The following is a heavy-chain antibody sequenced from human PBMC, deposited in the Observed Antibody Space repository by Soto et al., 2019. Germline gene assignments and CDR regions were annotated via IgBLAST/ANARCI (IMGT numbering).Heavy chain of an antibody. D-gene: IGHD3-10*01. V-gene: IGHV1-2*04. J-gene: IGHJ4*02. Sequence: GASVKVSCKASGYSFTDYHIHWVRQAPGQGLEWLGRINPKSGGTSTAQKFQGWVTMTRDRSISTVYMELTRLRSDDTAVYFCARGRASGSYYLLDYWGQGTLVTVSS. CDR3: ARGRASGSYYLLDY. CDR1: GYSFTDYH. CDR2: INPKSGGT.